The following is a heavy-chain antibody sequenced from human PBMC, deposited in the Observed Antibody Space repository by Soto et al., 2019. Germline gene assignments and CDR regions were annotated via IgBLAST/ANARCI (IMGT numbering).Heavy chain of an antibody. CDR3: ARGIKNYYGVAV. V-gene: IGHV3-74*01. Sequence: GGSLRLSCAASGFTFNNYAMGWVRQAPGKGLEWVSRINSDGTTTNYAESVTGRFTISRDNAKNTVYLQMNSLRAEDTAVYYCARGIKNYYGVAVWGQGTTVTVSS. CDR2: INSDGTTT. J-gene: IGHJ6*02. CDR1: GFTFNNYA.